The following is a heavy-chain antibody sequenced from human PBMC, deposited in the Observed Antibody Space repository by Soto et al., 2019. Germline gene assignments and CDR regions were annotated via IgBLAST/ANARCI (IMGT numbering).Heavy chain of an antibody. CDR1: GGSISSGGYY. J-gene: IGHJ5*02. D-gene: IGHD4-17*01. Sequence: QVQLQESGPGLVKPSQTLSLTCTVSGGSISSGGYYWSWIRQHPGKGLEWIGYIYYSGSTYYTPSLKSRVTISVYTSKNQFSLKLSSVTAADTAVYYCARDTFRGDYGWIWFDPWGQGTLVTVSS. V-gene: IGHV4-31*03. CDR3: ARDTFRGDYGWIWFDP. CDR2: IYYSGST.